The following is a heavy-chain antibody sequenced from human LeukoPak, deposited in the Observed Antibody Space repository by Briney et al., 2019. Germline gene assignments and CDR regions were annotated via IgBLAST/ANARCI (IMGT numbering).Heavy chain of an antibody. D-gene: IGHD6-19*01. CDR1: AFTFSSYA. CDR3: ARDSGSGWTVDF. Sequence: GGSLRLSCAASAFTFSSYAMSWVRQAPGKGLEWVSGISGGGGSTYYADSVKGRFTISRDNAKNSLYLQMNSLRDEDTAVYYCARDSGSGWTVDFWGQGTLVTVSS. J-gene: IGHJ4*02. V-gene: IGHV3-23*01. CDR2: ISGGGGST.